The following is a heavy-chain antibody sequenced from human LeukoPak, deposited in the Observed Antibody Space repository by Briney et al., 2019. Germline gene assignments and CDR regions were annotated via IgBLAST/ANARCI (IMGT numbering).Heavy chain of an antibody. CDR1: GFTFSSYS. J-gene: IGHJ4*02. Sequence: AGGSLRLSCAASGFTFSSYSMNWVRQAPGKGLEWVSSISSSSSYIYYADSVKGRFTISRDNAKNSLYLQMNSLRAEDTAVYYCARHSSIPKPDDYWGQGTLVTVSS. D-gene: IGHD6-13*01. CDR2: ISSSSSYI. V-gene: IGHV3-21*01. CDR3: ARHSSIPKPDDY.